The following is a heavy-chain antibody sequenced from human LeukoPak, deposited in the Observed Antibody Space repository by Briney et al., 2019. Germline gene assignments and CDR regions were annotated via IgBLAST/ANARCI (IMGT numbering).Heavy chain of an antibody. J-gene: IGHJ4*02. V-gene: IGHV3-23*01. Sequence: GGSLRLSCAASGFPFISYAMNWFRQAPGKGRGGVSVISGSGGSTYYADSVKGRFTISRVNSKNTLYLQMNSLRAEDTAVYYCAKEMTTVPTGNFDYWGQGTLVTVSS. CDR2: ISGSGGST. CDR3: AKEMTTVPTGNFDY. D-gene: IGHD4-17*01. CDR1: GFPFISYA.